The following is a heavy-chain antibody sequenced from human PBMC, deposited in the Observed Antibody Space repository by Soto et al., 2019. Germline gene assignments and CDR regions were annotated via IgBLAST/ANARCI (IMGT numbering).Heavy chain of an antibody. V-gene: IGHV3-23*01. CDR2: ISRSGGNT. J-gene: IGHJ5*02. CDR1: GFTFSNYA. CDR3: AIPYYDSSDGFDP. Sequence: PGGSLRLSCAASGFTFSNYAMSWVRQAPGKGLEWASAISRSGGNTDYADSVKGRFTISRDNSKNTLYLQMNSLRAEDTAVYYCAIPYYDSSDGFDPWGQGTLVTVSS. D-gene: IGHD3-22*01.